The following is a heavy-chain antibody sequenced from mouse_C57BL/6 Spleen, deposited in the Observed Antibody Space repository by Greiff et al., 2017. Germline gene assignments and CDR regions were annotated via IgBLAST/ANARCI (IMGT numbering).Heavy chain of an antibody. Sequence: QVTLKESGPGILQSSQTLSLTCSFSGFSLSTSGMGVSWIRQPSGKGLEWLAHIYWDDDKRYNPSLKSRLTISKDTSRNHVFLKVTSVDTADTATYYCAGRGYYGPHCDYGGQGTTLTVSS. CDR2: IYWDDDK. CDR3: AGRGYYGPHCDY. V-gene: IGHV8-12*01. CDR1: GFSLSTSGMG. J-gene: IGHJ2*01. D-gene: IGHD1-1*01.